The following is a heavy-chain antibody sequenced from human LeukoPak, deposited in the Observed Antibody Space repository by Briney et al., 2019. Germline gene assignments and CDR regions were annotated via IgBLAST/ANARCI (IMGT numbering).Heavy chain of an antibody. D-gene: IGHD3-10*01. CDR1: GGSISSDY. CDR3: AGNIRFWEYNWFDP. CDR2: IYYSGST. V-gene: IGHV4-59*01. J-gene: IGHJ5*02. Sequence: SETLSLTCTVSGGSISSDYWTWVRQPPGKGLEWVGYIYYSGSTNYNPSLMSRATISVETSKNQFSLILSSVTAEDTAWYYFAGNIRFWEYNWFDPWGEGTLVTVSS.